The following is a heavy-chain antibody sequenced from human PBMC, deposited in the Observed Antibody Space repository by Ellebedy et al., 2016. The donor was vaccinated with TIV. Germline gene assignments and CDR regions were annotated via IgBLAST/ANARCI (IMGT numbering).Heavy chain of an antibody. CDR1: GGSISSSSYY. J-gene: IGHJ4*02. D-gene: IGHD3-16*01. V-gene: IGHV4-39*01. CDR3: ARQTRVEEYFDY. Sequence: MPGGSLRLSCTVSGGSISSSSYYWGWIRQPPGKGLEWIGSIYYSGSTYYNPSIKSRVTISVDTSRNQFSLKLSFVTAADTAVYYCARQTRVEEYFDYWGQGILVTVSS. CDR2: IYYSGST.